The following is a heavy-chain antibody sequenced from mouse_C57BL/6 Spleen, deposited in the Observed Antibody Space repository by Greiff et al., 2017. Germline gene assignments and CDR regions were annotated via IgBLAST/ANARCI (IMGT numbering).Heavy chain of an antibody. CDR2: IYPRSGNT. CDR1: GYTFTSYG. CDR3: ARAGDYDERFAY. V-gene: IGHV1-81*01. Sequence: VHLVESGAELARPGASVKLSCKASGYTFTSYGISWVKQRTGQGLEWIGEIYPRSGNTYYNEKFKGKATLTADKSSSTAYMELRSLTSEDSAVYFCARAGDYDERFAYWGQGTLVTVSA. J-gene: IGHJ3*01. D-gene: IGHD2-4*01.